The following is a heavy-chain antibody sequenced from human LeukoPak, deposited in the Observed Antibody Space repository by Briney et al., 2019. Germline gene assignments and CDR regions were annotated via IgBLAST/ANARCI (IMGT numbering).Heavy chain of an antibody. D-gene: IGHD6-19*01. Sequence: SQTLSLTCAISGDSVSSNSAAWSWIRQSPSRGLEWLGRTYYRSKWYNDYAVSVKSRITINPDTSKNQFSLQLNSVTPEDTAVYYCARDSRGWYGDYYYYGMDVWGQGTTVTVSS. CDR3: ARDSRGWYGDYYYYGMDV. CDR2: TYYRSKWYN. V-gene: IGHV6-1*01. CDR1: GDSVSSNSAA. J-gene: IGHJ6*02.